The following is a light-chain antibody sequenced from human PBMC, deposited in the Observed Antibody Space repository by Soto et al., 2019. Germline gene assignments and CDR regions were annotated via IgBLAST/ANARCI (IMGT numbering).Light chain of an antibody. CDR2: GAS. CDR3: QQYGSSPGT. V-gene: IGKV3-20*01. Sequence: EIVLTQSPGTLSLSPGERATLSCRASQSVSSSYLAWYQQKPGQAPRLLIYGASSRASGIPYRFSGSGSGTDFTLTISSLEPEDFALYYCQQYGSSPGTFGQGTKVEIK. J-gene: IGKJ1*01. CDR1: QSVSSSY.